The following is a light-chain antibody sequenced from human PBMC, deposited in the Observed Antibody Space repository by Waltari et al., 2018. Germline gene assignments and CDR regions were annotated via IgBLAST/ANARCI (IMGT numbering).Light chain of an antibody. CDR2: DAS. V-gene: IGKV3-11*01. CDR3: QQSSNSLALN. CDR1: QSVGSY. J-gene: IGKJ4*01. Sequence: EIVVAQSLGTVSLSAGERATLSCRASQSVGSYLALYQQNPGQAPRLLSYDASNRATGIPARFSGSGSGTDFTLTISSLEAEDFAVYYCQQSSNSLALNCGGGAKVEIK.